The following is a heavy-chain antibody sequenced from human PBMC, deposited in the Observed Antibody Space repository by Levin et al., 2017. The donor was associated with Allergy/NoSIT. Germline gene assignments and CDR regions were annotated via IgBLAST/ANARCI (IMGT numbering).Heavy chain of an antibody. V-gene: IGHV3-15*01. D-gene: IGHD1-26*01. CDR3: SATHDWELDLLYFQY. Sequence: PGGSLRLSCAASGFTFSNAWMNWVRQAPGKGLEWVGRIKSKTDGGTTDYAAPVKGRFTIARDDSKNTLYLQMNSPKTADTAVYFCSATHDWELDLLYFQYWGQGPLVTVSS. CDR1: GFTFSNAW. J-gene: IGHJ1*01. CDR2: IKSKTDGGTT.